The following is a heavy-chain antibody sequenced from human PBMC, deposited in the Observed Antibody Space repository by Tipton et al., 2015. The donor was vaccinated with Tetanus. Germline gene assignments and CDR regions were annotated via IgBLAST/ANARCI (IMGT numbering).Heavy chain of an antibody. CDR1: GGSISSGGYY. Sequence: TLSLTCTVSGGSISSGGYYWTWIRQHPERGLEWIGYIYYTGNTYYNPSLKSRVTISVDTSKNQFSLKLTSLTAADTAVYYCARANNDFPKKGPFDSWGQGTQVTVSS. D-gene: IGHD3-3*01. J-gene: IGHJ4*02. CDR2: IYYTGNT. CDR3: ARANNDFPKKGPFDS. V-gene: IGHV4-31*03.